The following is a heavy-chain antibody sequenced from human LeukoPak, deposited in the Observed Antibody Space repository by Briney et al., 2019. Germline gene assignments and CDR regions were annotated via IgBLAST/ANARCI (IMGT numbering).Heavy chain of an antibody. CDR1: GFTFSSYA. V-gene: IGHV3-23*01. J-gene: IGHJ4*02. CDR2: ISGSGGST. Sequence: GESLRLSCAASGFTFSSYAMSWVRQAPGKGLEWVSAISGSGGSTYYADSVKGRFTISRDNTKNTLYLQMISLRAEDTAVYYCAKGFGPYYYDSSGYPNWGQGTLVTVSS. CDR3: AKGFGPYYYDSSGYPN. D-gene: IGHD3-22*01.